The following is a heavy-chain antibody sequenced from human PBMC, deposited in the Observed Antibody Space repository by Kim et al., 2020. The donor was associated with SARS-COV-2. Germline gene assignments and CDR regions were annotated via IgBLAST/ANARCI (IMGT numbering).Heavy chain of an antibody. CDR3: ARSSGYYYKGDY. CDR1: GGTFSSYA. J-gene: IGHJ4*02. Sequence: SVKVSCKASGGTFSSYAISWVRQAPVQGLEWMGGIIPIFGTANYAQKFQGRVTITADESTSTAYMELSSLRSEDTAVYYCARSSGYYYKGDYWGQGTLVTVSS. V-gene: IGHV1-69*13. D-gene: IGHD3-22*01. CDR2: IIPIFGTA.